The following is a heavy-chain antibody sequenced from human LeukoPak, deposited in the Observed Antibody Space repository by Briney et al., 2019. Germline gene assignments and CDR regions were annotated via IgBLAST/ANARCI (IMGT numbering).Heavy chain of an antibody. Sequence: SETLSLTCTVSGGSISSSSYYWGWIRQPPGKGLEWIGYIYYSGSTNYNPSLKSRVTISVDTSKNQFSLKLSSVTAADTAVYYCARVGQWLVQGYYFDYWGQGTLVTVSS. V-gene: IGHV4-61*05. D-gene: IGHD6-19*01. CDR1: GGSISSSSYY. J-gene: IGHJ4*02. CDR3: ARVGQWLVQGYYFDY. CDR2: IYYSGST.